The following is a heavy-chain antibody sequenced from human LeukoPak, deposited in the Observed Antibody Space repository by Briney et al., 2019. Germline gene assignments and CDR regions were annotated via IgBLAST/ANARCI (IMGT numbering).Heavy chain of an antibody. Sequence: GASVKVSCKASGGTFSSYAISWVRQAPGQWLEWMGGIIPIFGTANYAQKFQGRVTITADESTSTAYMELSSLRSEDTAVYYCARGPNPVGSSSLYYFDYWGQGTLVTVSS. V-gene: IGHV1-69*13. CDR2: IIPIFGTA. J-gene: IGHJ4*02. CDR1: GGTFSSYA. D-gene: IGHD6-6*01. CDR3: ARGPNPVGSSSLYYFDY.